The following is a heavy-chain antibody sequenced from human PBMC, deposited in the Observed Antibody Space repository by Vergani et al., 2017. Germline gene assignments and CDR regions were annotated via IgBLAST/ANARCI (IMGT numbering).Heavy chain of an antibody. CDR3: ARGRFRAAPRFWFDP. CDR2: IYYSGST. V-gene: IGHV4-31*03. J-gene: IGHJ5*02. CDR1: GGSISSGGYY. Sequence: QVQLQESGPGLVKPSQTLSLTCTVSGGSISSGGYYWSWIRQHPGKGLEWIGYIYYSGSTYYNPSLKSRVTISVDTSRNQFSLKLSSVTAADTAVYYCARGRFRAAPRFWFDPWGQGTLVTVSS. D-gene: IGHD6-6*01.